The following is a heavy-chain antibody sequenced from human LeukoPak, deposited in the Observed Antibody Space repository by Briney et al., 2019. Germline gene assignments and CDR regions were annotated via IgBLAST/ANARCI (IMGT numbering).Heavy chain of an antibody. CDR3: ARDASGFGELIFDY. V-gene: IGHV4-31*03. Sequence: PSQTLSLTCTVSGGSISSGGYYWSWIRQHPGKGLEWIGYIYYSGSTYYNPSLKSRVTISVDTSKNQFSLKLSSVTAADTAVYYCARDASGFGELIFDYWGQGTLVTVSS. CDR1: GGSISSGGYY. D-gene: IGHD3-10*01. CDR2: IYYSGST. J-gene: IGHJ4*02.